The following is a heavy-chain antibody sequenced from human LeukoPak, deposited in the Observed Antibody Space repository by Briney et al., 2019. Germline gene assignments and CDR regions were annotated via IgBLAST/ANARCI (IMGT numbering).Heavy chain of an antibody. CDR1: GFTFSSYA. CDR3: ARPAFTDIVVVPAAYRNYFDY. Sequence: PGGSLRLSCAASGFTFSSYAMHWVRQAPGKGLEWVAVISYDGSNKYYADSVKGRFTISRDNSKNTLYLQMNSLRAEDTAVYYCARPAFTDIVVVPAAYRNYFDYWGQGTLVTVSS. J-gene: IGHJ4*02. V-gene: IGHV3-30*04. D-gene: IGHD2-2*01. CDR2: ISYDGSNK.